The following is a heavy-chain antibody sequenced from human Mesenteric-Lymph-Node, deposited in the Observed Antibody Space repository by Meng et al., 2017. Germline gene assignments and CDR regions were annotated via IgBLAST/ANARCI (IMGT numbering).Heavy chain of an antibody. D-gene: IGHD2-2*01. J-gene: IGHJ4*02. Sequence: GESLKISCAASGFTFSSYAMSWVRQAPGKGPEWVAVIWYDGSNKYYADSVKGRFTVSRDNSKNTVYLQMNSLRAEDTAVYYCAKDQCRTTTSCYVDYWGQGTLVTVSS. CDR1: GFTFSSYA. CDR2: IWYDGSNK. CDR3: AKDQCRTTTSCYVDY. V-gene: IGHV3-33*06.